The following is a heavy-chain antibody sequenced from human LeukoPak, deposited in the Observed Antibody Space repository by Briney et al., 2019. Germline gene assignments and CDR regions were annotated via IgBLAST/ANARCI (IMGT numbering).Heavy chain of an antibody. CDR1: GGSISSSSYY. D-gene: IGHD3-22*01. J-gene: IGHJ4*02. V-gene: IGHV4-39*07. CDR2: IYHSGST. CDR3: ARTWYEDYYDSSGYYYFDY. Sequence: PSETLSLTCTVSGGSISSSSYYWGWIRQPPGKGLEWIGSIYHSGSTYYNPSLKSRVTISVDTSKNQFSLKLSSVTAADTAVYYCARTWYEDYYDSSGYYYFDYWGQGTLVTVSS.